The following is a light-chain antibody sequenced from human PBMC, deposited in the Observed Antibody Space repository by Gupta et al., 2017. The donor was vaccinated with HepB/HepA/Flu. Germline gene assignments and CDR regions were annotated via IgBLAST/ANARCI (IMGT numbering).Light chain of an antibody. Sequence: QSALPQPPSASGSPGQSVTISCTGTSSDVGGYNHVSWYQQHPGTAPKLRILEVNQRPAGVPDRFSGSKSGNTASLTVSGLQADDDANYYCSSYAGSNKVVFGGGTKLTVL. V-gene: IGLV2-8*01. CDR2: EVN. J-gene: IGLJ2*01. CDR1: SSDVGGYNH. CDR3: SSYAGSNKVV.